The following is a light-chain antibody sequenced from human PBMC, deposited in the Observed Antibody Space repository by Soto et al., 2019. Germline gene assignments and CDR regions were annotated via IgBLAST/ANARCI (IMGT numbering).Light chain of an antibody. J-gene: IGLJ2*01. CDR2: GNN. V-gene: IGLV1-40*01. Sequence: QPVLTQPPSVSGAPGLRVTVSCTGTSSNIGADYDVHWYRQLPGTAPKLLIYGNNNRPSGVPNRFFASKSGTSASLAITGLQPDDEADYYCQSYDSSQSAVVFGGGTKLTVL. CDR1: SSNIGADYD. CDR3: QSYDSSQSAVV.